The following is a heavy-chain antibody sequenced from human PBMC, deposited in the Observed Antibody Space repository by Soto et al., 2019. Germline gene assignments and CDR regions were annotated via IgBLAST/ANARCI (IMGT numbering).Heavy chain of an antibody. V-gene: IGHV3-66*01. CDR2: IYSGGST. J-gene: IGHJ6*03. CDR1: GFTVSSNY. D-gene: IGHD2-15*01. Sequence: EVQLVESGGGLVQPGGSLRLSCAASGFTVSSNYMSWVRQAPGKGLEWVSVIYSGGSTYYADSVKGRVTICRDNSKNTLYLQMNSLRAEDTAVYYCARGPLGYCSGGSCYSAQTYCYMDVWGKGTTVTVSS. CDR3: ARGPLGYCSGGSCYSAQTYCYMDV.